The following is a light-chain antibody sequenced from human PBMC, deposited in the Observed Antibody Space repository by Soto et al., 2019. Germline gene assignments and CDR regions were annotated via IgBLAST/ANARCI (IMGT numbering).Light chain of an antibody. CDR3: AAWDDSLNGLYV. CDR2: SNN. J-gene: IGLJ1*01. V-gene: IGLV1-44*01. CDR1: SSNIGSNA. Sequence: QSVLTQPASASGTPGQRVTISCSGGSSNIGSNAVTWYHQLPGTAPKLLIYSNNQRPSGVPDRFSGSKSGTSASLAISGLQSEDEADYYCAAWDDSLNGLYVFGTGTKVTVL.